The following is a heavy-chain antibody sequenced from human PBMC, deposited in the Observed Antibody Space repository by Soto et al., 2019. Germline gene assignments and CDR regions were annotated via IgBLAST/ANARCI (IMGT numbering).Heavy chain of an antibody. J-gene: IGHJ4*02. D-gene: IGHD2-2*01. CDR2: IWYDGSNK. CDR3: ARRNAYTLFVHY. V-gene: IGHV3-33*01. CDR1: GITFSSYG. Sequence: PEGSLRLSCAPCGITFSSYGMQWVPQAPGKGLEWEADIWYDGSNKYYADSVKVRFTISRDNSKNSLYMQMNSLTAEHTAVYYCARRNAYTLFVHYLAQVTLFPASS.